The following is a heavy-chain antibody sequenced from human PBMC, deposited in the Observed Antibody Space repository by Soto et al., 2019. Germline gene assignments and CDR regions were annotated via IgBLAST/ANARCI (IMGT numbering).Heavy chain of an antibody. J-gene: IGHJ4*02. CDR1: GFSFSVYA. D-gene: IGHD3-10*01. CDR2: ISPNGNNQ. V-gene: IGHV3-30-3*01. CDR3: TRGPRPISTGTGAY. Sequence: GGSLRLSCAAPGFSFSVYALHWIRQAPGEGLEWVAVISPNGNNQYYADSVRGRFTISRDNVNDTLYLQMNNLRAEDSGLYYCTRGPRPISTGTGAYWGQGTQVTVSS.